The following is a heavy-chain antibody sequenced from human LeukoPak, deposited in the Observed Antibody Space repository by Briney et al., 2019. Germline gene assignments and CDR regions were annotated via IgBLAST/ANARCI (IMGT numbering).Heavy chain of an antibody. CDR1: GGSFSGYY. V-gene: IGHV4-34*01. CDR2: INHGGIT. J-gene: IGHJ5*02. D-gene: IGHD5-18*01. Sequence: SETLSLTCAVEGGSFSGYYWSWIRQPPGKGLEWIGEINHGGITTYNPSLRSRVSISIDTSKMQSSLKLRAVTAADRAVYYCARGLRGYSYGNRFDPWGQGTLVTVSS. CDR3: ARGLRGYSYGNRFDP.